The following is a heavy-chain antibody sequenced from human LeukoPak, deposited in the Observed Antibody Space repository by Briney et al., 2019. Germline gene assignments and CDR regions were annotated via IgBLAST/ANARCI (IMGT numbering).Heavy chain of an antibody. J-gene: IGHJ4*02. V-gene: IGHV3-74*01. CDR2: INSDGSST. CDR3: ASATEVWFEELWPPDY. D-gene: IGHD3-10*01. Sequence: PGGSLRLSCAASGFTFSSYWMHWVRQAPGKGLVWVSRINSDGSSTSYADSVKGRFTISRDNAKNTLYLQMNSLRAEDTAVYHCASATEVWFEELWPPDYWGQGTLVTVSS. CDR1: GFTFSSYW.